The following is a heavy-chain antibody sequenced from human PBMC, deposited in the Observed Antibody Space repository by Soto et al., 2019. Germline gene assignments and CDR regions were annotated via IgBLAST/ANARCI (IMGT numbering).Heavy chain of an antibody. J-gene: IGHJ6*02. D-gene: IGHD2-15*01. CDR1: GFTFSSYG. CDR3: AKDEVLVEVVARDYYGMDV. Sequence: QVQLVESGGGVVQPGRSLRLSCAASGFTFSSYGMHWVRQAPGKGLEWVALILYDGKKNYYADSVKGRFTISRDNSKNTLYLQMNSLRAEDTAVYYCAKDEVLVEVVARDYYGMDVWGQGTTVIVSS. CDR2: ILYDGKKN. V-gene: IGHV3-30*18.